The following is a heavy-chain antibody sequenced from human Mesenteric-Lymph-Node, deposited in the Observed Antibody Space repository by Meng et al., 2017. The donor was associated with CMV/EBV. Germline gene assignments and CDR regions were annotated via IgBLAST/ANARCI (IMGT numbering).Heavy chain of an antibody. CDR1: GYIFTSYW. D-gene: IGHD3-10*01. CDR2: IYPGDSDT. CDR3: ANSLYFGEFLNF. J-gene: IGHJ4*02. V-gene: IGHV5-51*01. Sequence: GESLKISCKASGYIFTSYWIAWVRQMPGRGLEWIGLIYPGDSDTRYSSSFQGQVTISADKSINTAYLQWTGLKASDTAMYYCANSLYFGEFLNFWGQGTLVTVSS.